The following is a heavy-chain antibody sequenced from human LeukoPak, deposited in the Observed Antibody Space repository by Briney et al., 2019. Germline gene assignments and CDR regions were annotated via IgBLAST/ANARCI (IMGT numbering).Heavy chain of an antibody. J-gene: IGHJ4*02. V-gene: IGHV6-1*01. CDR1: GDSVSSNSAA. D-gene: IGHD1-26*01. Sequence: SPTLSLTCAISGDSVSSNSAAWNWIRQSPSRGLEWLGRTYYAVSVTSRITINPDTSKNQFSLQLNSVTPEDTAVYYCARARSGSYPDFWGQGTLVTVSS. CDR2: TY. CDR3: ARARSGSYPDF.